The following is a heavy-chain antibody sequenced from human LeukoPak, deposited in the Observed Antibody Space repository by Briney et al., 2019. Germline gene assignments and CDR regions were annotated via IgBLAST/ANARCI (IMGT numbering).Heavy chain of an antibody. D-gene: IGHD3-16*01. CDR3: ARETSQRGAHYMDV. CDR1: GGSISSYY. CDR2: IYYSGST. J-gene: IGHJ6*03. Sequence: PSETLSLTCTVSGGSISSYYWSWIRQPPGKGLEWIGYIYYSGSTNYNPSLKSRVTISVDTSKNQFSLKLSSVTAADTAVYYCARETSQRGAHYMDVWGKGTTVTIS. V-gene: IGHV4-59*01.